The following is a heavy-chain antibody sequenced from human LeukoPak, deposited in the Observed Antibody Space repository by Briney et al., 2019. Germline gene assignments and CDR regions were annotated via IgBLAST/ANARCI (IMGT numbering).Heavy chain of an antibody. Sequence: GGSLRLSCAASGFTFDDYAMHWVRQAPGKGLEWVSGISWNSGSIGYADSVKGRFTIPRDNAKNSLYLQMNSLRAEDTALYYCAKAVADDYFDYWGQGTLVTVSS. J-gene: IGHJ4*02. CDR2: ISWNSGSI. CDR3: AKAVADDYFDY. V-gene: IGHV3-9*01. D-gene: IGHD5-12*01. CDR1: GFTFDDYA.